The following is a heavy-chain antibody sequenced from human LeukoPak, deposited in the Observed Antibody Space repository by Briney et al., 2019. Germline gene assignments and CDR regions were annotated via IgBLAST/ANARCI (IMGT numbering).Heavy chain of an antibody. CDR1: GGTFSSYA. J-gene: IGHJ5*02. CDR3: ARDVGSYKFYP. D-gene: IGHD1-26*01. V-gene: IGHV1-18*01. CDR2: ISAYNGNT. Sequence: ASVKVSCKACGGTFSSYAIRWVRQAPGQGLEWMGWISAYNGNTNYAQKLQGRVTMTTDTSTSTAYMELRSLRSDDTAVYYCARDVGSYKFYPWGQGTLVTVSS.